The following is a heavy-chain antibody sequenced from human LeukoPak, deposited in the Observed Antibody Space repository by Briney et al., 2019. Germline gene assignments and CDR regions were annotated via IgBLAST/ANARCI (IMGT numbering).Heavy chain of an antibody. D-gene: IGHD6-19*01. Sequence: SETLSLTCTVSGGSISSYYWGWIRQPPGKGLEWIGSIYYSGSTYYNPSLKSRVTISVDTSKNQFSLKLSSVTAADTAVYYCAREPNLYSSGWYAEFYWGQGTLVTVSS. V-gene: IGHV4-39*02. CDR2: IYYSGST. CDR1: GGSISSYY. J-gene: IGHJ4*02. CDR3: AREPNLYSSGWYAEFY.